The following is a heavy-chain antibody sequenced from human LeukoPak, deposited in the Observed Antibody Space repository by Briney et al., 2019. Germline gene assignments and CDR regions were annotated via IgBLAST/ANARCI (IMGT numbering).Heavy chain of an antibody. D-gene: IGHD3-10*01. CDR3: AREGAGNGPAKTFDY. CDR1: GFTFSSYG. Sequence: PGRSLRLSCAASGFTFSSYGMHWVRQALGKGLEWVAVISYDGSNKYYADSVKGRFTISRDNSKNTLYLQMNSLRAEDTAVYYCAREGAGNGPAKTFDYWGQGTLVTVSS. CDR2: ISYDGSNK. V-gene: IGHV3-30*03. J-gene: IGHJ4*02.